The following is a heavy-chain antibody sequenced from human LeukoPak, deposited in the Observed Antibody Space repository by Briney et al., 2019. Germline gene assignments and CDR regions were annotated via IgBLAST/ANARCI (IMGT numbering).Heavy chain of an antibody. Sequence: PGGSLRLSCAASGFTVSSNYMSWVRRAPGEGLEWVSVIYSGGSTYYADSVKGRFTISRDNSKNTLYLQMNSLRAEDTAVYYCAREIMITFGGVIPTPYWGQGTLVTVSS. V-gene: IGHV3-66*02. J-gene: IGHJ4*02. CDR2: IYSGGST. CDR1: GFTVSSNY. D-gene: IGHD3-16*02. CDR3: AREIMITFGGVIPTPY.